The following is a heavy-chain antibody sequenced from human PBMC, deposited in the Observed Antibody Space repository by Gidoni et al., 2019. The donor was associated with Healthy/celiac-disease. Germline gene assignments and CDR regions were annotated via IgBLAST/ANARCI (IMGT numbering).Heavy chain of an antibody. V-gene: IGHV3-11*01. D-gene: IGHD3-10*01. Sequence: VQLVESGGGLVKPGGSLRLSCAAAGFTFSDYYRSWIRQAPQKGLEWVSYISSSGSTIYYADSVKGRFTIARDNAKNSLYLQMNSLRAEDTAVYYCARVKRGPSGYYYGMDVWGQGTTVTVSS. CDR1: GFTFSDYY. J-gene: IGHJ6*02. CDR2: ISSSGSTI. CDR3: ARVKRGPSGYYYGMDV.